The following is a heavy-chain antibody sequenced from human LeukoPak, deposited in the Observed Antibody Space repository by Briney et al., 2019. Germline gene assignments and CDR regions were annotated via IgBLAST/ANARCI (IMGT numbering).Heavy chain of an antibody. Sequence: VGSLRLSCAASGFTFSDYGMHWVRQAPGKGLEWVTFIRYDGNNKYYADSVKGRFTISRDNAKNSLYLQMNSLRAEDTAVYYCARSQQWLVQGTDDAFDIWGQGTMVTVSS. V-gene: IGHV3-30*02. CDR3: ARSQQWLVQGTDDAFDI. CDR2: IRYDGNNK. J-gene: IGHJ3*02. CDR1: GFTFSDYG. D-gene: IGHD6-19*01.